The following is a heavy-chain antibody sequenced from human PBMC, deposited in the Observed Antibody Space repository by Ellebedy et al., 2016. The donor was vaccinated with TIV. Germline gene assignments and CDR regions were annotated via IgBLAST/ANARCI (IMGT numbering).Heavy chain of an antibody. CDR1: GDSVDSGTLY. CDR3: ARDPFGDVWFDS. D-gene: IGHD4-17*01. Sequence: GSLRLSCTVSGDSVDSGTLYWHWIRQPPGKGLEYIGYMYYSGGTNYNPSLKSRVTISGDTSKNQFSLKLNSVTAADTAVYYCARDPFGDVWFDSWGQGTLVTVSS. CDR2: MYYSGGT. J-gene: IGHJ5*01. V-gene: IGHV4-61*01.